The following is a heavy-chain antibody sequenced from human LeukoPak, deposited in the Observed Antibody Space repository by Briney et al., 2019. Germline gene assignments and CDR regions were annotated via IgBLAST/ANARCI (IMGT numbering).Heavy chain of an antibody. CDR3: AREEEEMATPLDY. V-gene: IGHV3-66*01. J-gene: IGHJ4*02. CDR2: IYSGGST. Sequence: GGSLRLSCAASGFTVSSNYMSWVRQAPGKGLEWVSVIYSGGSTYYADSVKGRFTISRDNSKNTLYLQMNSLRAEDTAVYYCAREEEEMATPLDYWGQGTLVTVSS. D-gene: IGHD5-24*01. CDR1: GFTVSSNY.